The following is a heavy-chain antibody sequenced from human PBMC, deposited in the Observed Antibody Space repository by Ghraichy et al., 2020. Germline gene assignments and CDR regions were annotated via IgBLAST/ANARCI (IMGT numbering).Heavy chain of an antibody. D-gene: IGHD3-10*01. CDR3: AKDRVGYYGSGSYYDY. J-gene: IGHJ4*02. CDR2: ISGTGGST. V-gene: IGHV3-23*01. CDR1: GFTFSSYV. Sequence: GGSLRLSCAASGFTFSSYVMSWVRQAPGEGLECVSAISGTGGSTYYADSVKGRFTISRDNSKNRLFLQMNSLRAEDTAVYYCAKDRVGYYGSGSYYDYWGQGTLVTVSS.